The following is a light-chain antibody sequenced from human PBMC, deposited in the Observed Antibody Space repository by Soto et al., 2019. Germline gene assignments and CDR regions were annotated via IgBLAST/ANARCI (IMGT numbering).Light chain of an antibody. CDR1: QSVSSD. CDR2: GAS. V-gene: IGKV3-15*01. CDR3: QQYDNWPQT. J-gene: IGKJ1*01. Sequence: EIMMTQSPATLSVSPGERATLPCRASQSVSSDLAWYQHKPGQAPRLLIYGASTRATGIPARFSGRGSGTEFTLTISSLQSVDFAVYYCQQYDNWPQTFGQGTKVDIK.